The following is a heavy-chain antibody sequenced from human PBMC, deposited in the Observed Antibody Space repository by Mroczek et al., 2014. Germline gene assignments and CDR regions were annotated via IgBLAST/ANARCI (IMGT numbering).Heavy chain of an antibody. CDR2: IYYSGST. V-gene: IGHV4-39*01. Sequence: QVQLVESGPGLVKPSETLSLTCTVSGGSISSSSYYWGWIRQPPGKGLEWIGSIYYSGSTYYNPSLKSRVTISVDTSKNQFSLKLSSVTAADTAVYYCAGRDGYFIVAFDYWGQGTLVTVSS. D-gene: IGHD5-24*01. J-gene: IGHJ4*02. CDR1: GGSISSSSYY. CDR3: AGRDGYFIVAFDY.